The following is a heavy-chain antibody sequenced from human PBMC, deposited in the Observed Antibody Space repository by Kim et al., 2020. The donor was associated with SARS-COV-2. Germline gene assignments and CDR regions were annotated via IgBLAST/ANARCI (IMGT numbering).Heavy chain of an antibody. Sequence: GGSLRLSCAASGFTVSSNYMSWVRQAPGKGLEWVSVIYSGGSTYYADSVKGRFTISRDNSKNTLYLQMNSLRAEDTAVYYCATCSGGSCYSFYYYYGMDVWGQGTTVTVSS. CDR1: GFTVSSNY. V-gene: IGHV3-53*01. CDR2: IYSGGST. J-gene: IGHJ6*02. D-gene: IGHD2-15*01. CDR3: ATCSGGSCYSFYYYYGMDV.